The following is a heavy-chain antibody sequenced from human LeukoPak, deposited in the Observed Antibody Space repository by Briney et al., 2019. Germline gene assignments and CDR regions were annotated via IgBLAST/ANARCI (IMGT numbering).Heavy chain of an antibody. CDR2: VNPNSGNT. Sequence: GASVKVSCKASGYTFTSYDINWVRQATGQGLEWMGWVNPNSGNTGYAQKFQGRVTITRNTSISTAYMELSSLRSEDTAVYYCASTWEPELPHDAFDIWGQGTMVTVSS. CDR1: GYTFTSYD. V-gene: IGHV1-8*03. CDR3: ASTWEPELPHDAFDI. D-gene: IGHD1-26*01. J-gene: IGHJ3*02.